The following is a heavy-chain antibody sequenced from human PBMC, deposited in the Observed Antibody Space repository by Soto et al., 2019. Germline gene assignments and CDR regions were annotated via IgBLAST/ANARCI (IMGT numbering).Heavy chain of an antibody. J-gene: IGHJ4*02. CDR2: IDPNSGGT. CDR1: GYTFTGYY. V-gene: IGHV1-2*02. CDR3: ATAPKGYCSGGSCYLPTDY. Sequence: ASVKVSCKASGYTFTGYYMHWVRQAPGQGLEWMGWIDPNSGGTNYAQKFQGRVTMTEDTSTDTAYMELSSLRSEDTAVYYCATAPKGYCSGGSCYLPTDYWGQGTLVTVSS. D-gene: IGHD2-15*01.